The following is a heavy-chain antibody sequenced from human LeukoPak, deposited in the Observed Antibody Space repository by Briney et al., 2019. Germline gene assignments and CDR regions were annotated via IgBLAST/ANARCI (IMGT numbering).Heavy chain of an antibody. CDR2: IYPADSDT. V-gene: IGHV5-51*01. J-gene: IGHJ4*02. CDR1: GYSFTTYL. CDR3: ARPMTTVTTGGDY. Sequence: GGSLKISCKGFGYSFTTYLNGWVRQMPGKGLEWRGIIYPADSDTRYSPSFQGHVTISADKSISTAYLQWSSLEASDTAMYYCARPMTTVTTGGDYWGQGTLVTVSS. D-gene: IGHD4-11*01.